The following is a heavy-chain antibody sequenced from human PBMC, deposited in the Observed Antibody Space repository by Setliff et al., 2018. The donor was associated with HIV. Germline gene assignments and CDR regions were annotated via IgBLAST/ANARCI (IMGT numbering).Heavy chain of an antibody. CDR3: GRDVHDAAADN. D-gene: IGHD6-13*01. CDR1: GFTVSSNY. CDR2: ISRGGDSI. Sequence: PGGSLRLSCAASGFTVSSNYMSWVRQAPGKGLEWVAYISRGGDSIYYADSVKGRFTISRDNARNTLFLQMNSLGVEDTALYYCGRDVHDAAADNWGRGTLVTVSS. V-gene: IGHV3-11*04. J-gene: IGHJ4*02.